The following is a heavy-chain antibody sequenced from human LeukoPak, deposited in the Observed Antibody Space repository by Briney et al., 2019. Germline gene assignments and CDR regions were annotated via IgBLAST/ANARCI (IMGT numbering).Heavy chain of an antibody. CDR3: AKDNYYDSSGSFDY. D-gene: IGHD3-22*01. CDR2: ISWNSGSI. J-gene: IGHJ4*02. Sequence: PGGSLRLSCAASGFTFDDYAMHRVRQAPGKGLEWVSGISWNSGSIGYADSVKGRFTISRDNAKNSLYLQMNSLRAEDTALYYCAKDNYYDSSGSFDYWGQGTLVTVSS. V-gene: IGHV3-9*01. CDR1: GFTFDDYA.